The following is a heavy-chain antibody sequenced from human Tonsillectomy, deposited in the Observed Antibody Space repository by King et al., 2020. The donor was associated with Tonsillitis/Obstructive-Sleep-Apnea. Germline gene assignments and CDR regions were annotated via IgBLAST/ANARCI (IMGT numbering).Heavy chain of an antibody. CDR3: ARAREGGATPYYYFPRDV. V-gene: IGHV3-30*04. CDR2: ISYDGSNK. CDR1: GFTFSSYA. Sequence: VQLVESGGGVVQPGRSLRLSCAASGFTFSSYAMYWVRQAPGKGLEWVAVISYDGSNKNYADSVKGRFTISRDNSKNTLYLQMNSLRAEDTAVYYCARAREGGATPYYYFPRDVWRQGTSVTVSS. D-gene: IGHD3-16*01. J-gene: IGHJ6*02.